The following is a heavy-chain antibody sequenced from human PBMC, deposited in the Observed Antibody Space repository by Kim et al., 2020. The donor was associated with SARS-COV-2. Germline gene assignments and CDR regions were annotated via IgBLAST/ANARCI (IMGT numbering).Heavy chain of an antibody. CDR1: GFTFGDYG. Sequence: GGSLRLSCAASGFTFGDYGMSWVRQAPGKGLEWVSGINWNGGSTGYADSVKGRFTISRDNAKNSLYLQMNSLRAEDTALYYCARDIHSSGYFDAFDIWGQGTMVTVSS. CDR2: INWNGGST. D-gene: IGHD3-22*01. J-gene: IGHJ3*02. V-gene: IGHV3-20*04. CDR3: ARDIHSSGYFDAFDI.